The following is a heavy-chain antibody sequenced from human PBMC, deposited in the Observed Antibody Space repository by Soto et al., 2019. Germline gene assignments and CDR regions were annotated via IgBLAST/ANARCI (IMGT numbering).Heavy chain of an antibody. D-gene: IGHD6-13*01. CDR3: ARRSSSWYFDY. J-gene: IGHJ4*02. CDR2: ISYSGST. V-gene: IGHV4-59*07. CDR1: YDSISSYS. Sequence: PSYPLSLTCSVSYDSISSYSWTWIRKPPGKGLEWIGYISYSGSTKYNPSLESRVTISVDTSNKNFSLKLASVTAADTAVYYCARRSSSWYFDYWGQGTLVTVSS.